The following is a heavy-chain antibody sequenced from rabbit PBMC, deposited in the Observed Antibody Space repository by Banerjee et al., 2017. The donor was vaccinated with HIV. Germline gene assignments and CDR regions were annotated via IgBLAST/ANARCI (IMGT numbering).Heavy chain of an antibody. D-gene: IGHD6-1*01. CDR1: GFSFSNGYV. CDR3: ASPFATVYAGYGYPFNL. J-gene: IGHJ4*01. Sequence: QEQLEESGGDLVKAEGSLTLTCTASGFSFSNGYVMSWVRQAPGKGLEWIACIYFDSSGSTYYASWAKGRFTISKTSSTTVTLQMTSLTAADTATYFCASPFATVYAGYGYPFNLWGPGTLVTVS. CDR2: IYFDSSGST. V-gene: IGHV1S45*01.